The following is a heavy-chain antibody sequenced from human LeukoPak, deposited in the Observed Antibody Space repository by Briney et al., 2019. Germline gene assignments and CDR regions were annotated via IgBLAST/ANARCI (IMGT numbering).Heavy chain of an antibody. J-gene: IGHJ4*02. CDR2: IIPIFGTA. V-gene: IGHV1-69*05. Sequence: GASVKVPCKASGGTFSSYTISWVRQAPGQGLEWMGGIIPIFGTANYAQKLQGRVTITTDESTTTAYMELSSLRSEDTAVYYCARGPGDFYDSSGYYYVPDYWGQGTLVTVSS. CDR1: GGTFSSYT. CDR3: ARGPGDFYDSSGYYYVPDY. D-gene: IGHD3-22*01.